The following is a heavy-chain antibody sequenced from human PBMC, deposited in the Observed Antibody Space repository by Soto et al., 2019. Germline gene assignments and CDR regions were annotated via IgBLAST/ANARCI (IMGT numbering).Heavy chain of an antibody. Sequence: GESLKISCKGSGDSFTSCWISWVRQMPGKGLEWMGRIDPSDSYTNYSPSFQGHVTISADKSISTAYLQWSSLKASDTAMYYCALIVVPAAIGYYYYGMDVWGQGTTVTVSS. V-gene: IGHV5-10-1*01. CDR1: GDSFTSCW. CDR3: ALIVVPAAIGYYYYGMDV. CDR2: IDPSDSYT. J-gene: IGHJ6*02. D-gene: IGHD2-2*01.